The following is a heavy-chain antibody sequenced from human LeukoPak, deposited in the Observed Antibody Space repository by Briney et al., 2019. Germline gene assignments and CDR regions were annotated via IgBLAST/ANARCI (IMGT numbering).Heavy chain of an antibody. V-gene: IGHV3-30*02. CDR3: AKVLIDNSGYDRHAFDI. Sequence: GGSLRLSCAASGFTFSSYGMHWVRQAPGKGLEWVAFIRYDGSDKYYADSVKGRFTISRDDSKNTLSLQMNSLRAEDTAVYYCAKVLIDNSGYDRHAFDIWGQGTMVTVSS. D-gene: IGHD5-12*01. CDR1: GFTFSSYG. CDR2: IRYDGSDK. J-gene: IGHJ3*02.